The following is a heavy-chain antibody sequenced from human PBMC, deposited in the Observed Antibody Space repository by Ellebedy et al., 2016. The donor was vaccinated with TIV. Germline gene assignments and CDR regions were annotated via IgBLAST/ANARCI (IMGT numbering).Heavy chain of an antibody. Sequence: SETLSLTCSVSGGSMNNHYWSWIRQAPGKGLEWIAYIYYSGKTNYNPSLRSRGTISVDTSKNEFSLKLSSVTAEDTAVYYCARDFRNYYDSSGYYYTLLLGYWGQGTLVIVSS. J-gene: IGHJ4*02. CDR2: IYYSGKT. CDR3: ARDFRNYYDSSGYYYTLLLGY. CDR1: GGSMNNHY. V-gene: IGHV4-59*11. D-gene: IGHD3-22*01.